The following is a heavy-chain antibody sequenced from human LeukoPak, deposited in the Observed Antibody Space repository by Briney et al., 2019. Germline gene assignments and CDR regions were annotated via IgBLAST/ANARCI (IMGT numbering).Heavy chain of an antibody. Sequence: PGGSLRLSCAAPGFSFSSAWMSWVRQAPGKGLEWVGRIKSKSDGGTTDYAAPVKGRFTIARDDSKSTVYLQMNSLKTEDTAVYYCTTDPTVVAGKVFDYWGQGTLVTVSS. CDR1: GFSFSSAW. J-gene: IGHJ4*02. V-gene: IGHV3-15*01. D-gene: IGHD6-19*01. CDR3: TTDPTVVAGKVFDY. CDR2: IKSKSDGGTT.